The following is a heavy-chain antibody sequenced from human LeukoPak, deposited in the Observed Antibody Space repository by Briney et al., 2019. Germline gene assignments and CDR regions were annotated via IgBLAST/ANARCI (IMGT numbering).Heavy chain of an antibody. CDR3: ARDLAGSGSPFDY. J-gene: IGHJ4*02. CDR2: IKQDGSEK. D-gene: IGHD1-26*01. CDR1: GFTFSSYW. Sequence: GGSLRLSCAASGFTFSSYWMSWVRQAPGKGLEWVANIKQDGSEKYYVDSVKGRFTISRDNAKNSLYLKMNSLRAEDTAVYYCARDLAGSGSPFDYWGQGTLVTVSS. V-gene: IGHV3-7*04.